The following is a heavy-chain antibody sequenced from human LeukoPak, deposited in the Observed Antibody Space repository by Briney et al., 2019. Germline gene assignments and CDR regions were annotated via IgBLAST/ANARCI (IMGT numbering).Heavy chain of an antibody. J-gene: IGHJ4*02. Sequence: SETLSLTCAVYGGSFSGYYWSWIRQPPGKGLEWIGEINHSGSTNHNPSLKSRVTISVDTSKNQFSLKLSSVTAADTAVYYCARQPLYNWNDEGSFDYWGQGTLVTVSS. CDR3: ARQPLYNWNDEGSFDY. V-gene: IGHV4-34*01. CDR2: INHSGST. D-gene: IGHD1-20*01. CDR1: GGSFSGYY.